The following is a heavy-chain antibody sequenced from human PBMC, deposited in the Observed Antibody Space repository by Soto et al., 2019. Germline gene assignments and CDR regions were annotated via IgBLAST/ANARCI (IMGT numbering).Heavy chain of an antibody. CDR3: ARDEGRYLAAAGIPMS. J-gene: IGHJ4*02. D-gene: IGHD6-13*01. V-gene: IGHV3-30-3*01. Sequence: PGGSLRLSCAASGFTFSSYAMHWVRQAPGKGLEWVAVISYDGSNKYYADSVKGRFTISRDNSKNTLYLQMNSLRAEDTAVYYCARDEGRYLAAAGIPMSWGQGTMVT. CDR1: GFTFSSYA. CDR2: ISYDGSNK.